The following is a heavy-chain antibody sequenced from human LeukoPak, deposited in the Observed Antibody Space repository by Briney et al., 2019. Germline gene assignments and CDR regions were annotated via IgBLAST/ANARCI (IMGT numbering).Heavy chain of an antibody. J-gene: IGHJ5*02. Sequence: ASVKVSCKASGYTFTSYGISWVRQAPGQGLEWMGWISAYNGNTNYAQKLQGRVTMTTDTSTSTAYMELMSLRSDDAAVYYCARGLSYWTNNWFDPWGQGTLVTVSS. CDR1: GYTFTSYG. CDR3: ARGLSYWTNNWFDP. V-gene: IGHV1-18*01. D-gene: IGHD3-10*01. CDR2: ISAYNGNT.